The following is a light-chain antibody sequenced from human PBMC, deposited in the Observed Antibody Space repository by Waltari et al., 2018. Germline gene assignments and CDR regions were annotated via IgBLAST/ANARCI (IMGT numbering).Light chain of an antibody. CDR2: STN. CDR1: SGSVSTTYY. V-gene: IGLV8-61*01. J-gene: IGLJ1*01. Sequence: QTVVTQEPSFSVSPGGTVTLTCGLSSGSVSTTYYPSWYQQTPGRAPRTLIYSTNTLSPRVPVRFPGSILRNKAALTFTWAQAEDESDYYCLVYMGSGIAVFGTGTRVTV. CDR3: LVYMGSGIAV.